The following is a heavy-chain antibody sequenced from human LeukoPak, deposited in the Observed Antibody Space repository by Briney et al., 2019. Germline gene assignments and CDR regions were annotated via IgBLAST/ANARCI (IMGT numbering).Heavy chain of an antibody. CDR2: ISTTSKTI. J-gene: IGHJ4*02. V-gene: IGHV3-11*01. CDR3: ARGALLTRDSGYPVFAY. Sequence: GGSLRLSCAASGFSFSDYYMTWIRQAPGKGLEWISYISTTSKTIYYAGSVKGRFSISRDNAKNSVYLQMNSLRADDTAVYYCARGALLTRDSGYPVFAYWGRGTQVTVSS. D-gene: IGHD3-22*01. CDR1: GFSFSDYY.